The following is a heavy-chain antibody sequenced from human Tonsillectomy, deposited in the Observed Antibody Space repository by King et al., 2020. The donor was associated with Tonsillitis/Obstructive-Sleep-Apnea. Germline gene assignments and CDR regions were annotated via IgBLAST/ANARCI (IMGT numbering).Heavy chain of an antibody. Sequence: QLQESGPGLVKPSETLSLTCTVSGGSITSSSYYWDWVRQPPGKGQEWIGGIYYTGRTYYNPSLKSRVTMSVDTSKNQFSLKLSSVTAADTAVYYCVRQGGSGWYYFDYWGLGTLVTVSS. V-gene: IGHV4-39*01. J-gene: IGHJ4*02. CDR3: VRQGGSGWYYFDY. CDR1: GGSITSSSYY. CDR2: IYYTGRT. D-gene: IGHD6-19*01.